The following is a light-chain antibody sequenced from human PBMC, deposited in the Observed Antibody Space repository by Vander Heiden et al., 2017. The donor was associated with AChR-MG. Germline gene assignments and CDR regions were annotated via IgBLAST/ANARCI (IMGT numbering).Light chain of an antibody. CDR2: AAS. CDR1: QSISSY. CDR3: QQSNSSPIT. Sequence: DIQMTQSPSSLSASVGDRVTITCRASQSISSYLNWYQQKPGKAPKLLIYAASSSQSGVPSRFSGIGSGTDFTLTISSLQPEDFATYYCQQSNSSPITFGQGTRLEIK. J-gene: IGKJ5*01. V-gene: IGKV1-39*01.